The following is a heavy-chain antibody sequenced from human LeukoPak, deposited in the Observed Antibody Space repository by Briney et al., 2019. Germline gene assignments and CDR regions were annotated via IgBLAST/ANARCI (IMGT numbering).Heavy chain of an antibody. V-gene: IGHV3-7*01. J-gene: IGHJ4*02. D-gene: IGHD5-18*01. Sequence: GGSLRLSCAASGFTFSSYWMSWVRQAPGKGLEWVANIKQDGSEKYYVDSVKGRFTISRDNAKNSLYLQMNSLRAEDTAVYYCARDDDTAMALCSDYWGQGTLVTVSP. CDR3: ARDDDTAMALCSDY. CDR1: GFTFSSYW. CDR2: IKQDGSEK.